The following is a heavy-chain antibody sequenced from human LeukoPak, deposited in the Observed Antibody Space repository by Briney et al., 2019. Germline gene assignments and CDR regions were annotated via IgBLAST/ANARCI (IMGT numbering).Heavy chain of an antibody. D-gene: IGHD2-15*01. CDR3: AKCSGGNCYHSDDH. V-gene: IGHV3-21*01. Sequence: GGSLRLPCAASGFTFSSFTMHWVRQAPGKGLEWVSSISSGSGYIYYADSVKGRFTISRDNAKDSLYLQMNSLRAEDTAVYYCAKCSGGNCYHSDDHWGQGTLVTVSP. CDR1: GFTFSSFT. CDR2: ISSGSGYI. J-gene: IGHJ5*02.